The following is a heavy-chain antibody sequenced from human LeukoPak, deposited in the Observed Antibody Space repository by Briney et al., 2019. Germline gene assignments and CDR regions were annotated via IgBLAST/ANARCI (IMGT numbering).Heavy chain of an antibody. CDR2: IYYSGST. J-gene: IGHJ4*02. CDR1: GGSISSYY. D-gene: IGHD4-17*01. V-gene: IGHV4-59*01. Sequence: SETLSLTCTVSGGSISSYYWSWIRQPPGKELEWIGYIYYSGSTNYNPSLKGRVTISVDTSKNQFSLKLSSVTAADTAVYYCARGLNRNDYGDYGYWGQGTLVTVSS. CDR3: ARGLNRNDYGDYGY.